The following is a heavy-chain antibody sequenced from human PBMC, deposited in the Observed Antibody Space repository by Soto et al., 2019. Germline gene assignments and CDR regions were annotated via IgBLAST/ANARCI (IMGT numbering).Heavy chain of an antibody. Sequence: SVKVSCKASGGTFSSYAISWVRQAPGQGLEWMGGIIPIFGTANYAQKFQGRVTITADESTSTVYMELSSLRSEDTAVYYCARGYCSSTSCHDAFDIWGQGTMVTVSS. CDR3: ARGYCSSTSCHDAFDI. D-gene: IGHD2-2*01. CDR1: GGTFSSYA. V-gene: IGHV1-69*13. J-gene: IGHJ3*02. CDR2: IIPIFGTA.